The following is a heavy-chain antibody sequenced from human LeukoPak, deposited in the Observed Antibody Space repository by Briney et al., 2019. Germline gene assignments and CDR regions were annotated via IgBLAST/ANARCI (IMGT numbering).Heavy chain of an antibody. Sequence: GGSLRLSCAASGFTFSSYWMHWVRQAPGKGLVWVSRINSDGSSTSYADSVKGRFTISRDNAKNTLYLQMSSLRAEDTAVYYCARGDPVVVVPAAIFLGGHWGQGTLVTVSS. CDR2: INSDGSST. CDR1: GFTFSSYW. D-gene: IGHD2-2*02. J-gene: IGHJ4*02. V-gene: IGHV3-74*01. CDR3: ARGDPVVVVPAAIFLGGH.